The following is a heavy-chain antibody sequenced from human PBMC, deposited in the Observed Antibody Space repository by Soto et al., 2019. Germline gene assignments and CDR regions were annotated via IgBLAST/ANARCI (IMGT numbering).Heavy chain of an antibody. CDR2: IRSKSDNYET. Sequence: EVQLVESGGGLVQPGGSLKLSCAASGFTFSDSVIHWVRQASGKGLEWVGRIRSKSDNYETVYRESVKGRFLISREDSKITAFLQLNRLKSEDSAVYYCAGQIPLSSWDDALDIWGQGTMVTVSS. V-gene: IGHV3-73*01. CDR1: GFTFSDSV. J-gene: IGHJ3*02. D-gene: IGHD1-26*01. CDR3: AGQIPLSSWDDALDI.